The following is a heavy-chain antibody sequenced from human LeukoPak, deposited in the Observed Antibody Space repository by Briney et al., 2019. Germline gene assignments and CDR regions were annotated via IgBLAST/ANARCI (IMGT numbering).Heavy chain of an antibody. CDR2: LFYSGST. D-gene: IGHD3-10*01. J-gene: IGHJ4*02. CDR3: ATVAVIRGVTYFGY. V-gene: IGHV4-59*01. CDR1: GGSISSYY. Sequence: SETLSLTCTVSGGSISSYYWSWIRQPPGKGLEWIAYLFYSGSTDYNPSLESRLTISVDTSKNQFSLKLRSVTAADTAVYYCATVAVIRGVTYFGYWGQGTLVTVSS.